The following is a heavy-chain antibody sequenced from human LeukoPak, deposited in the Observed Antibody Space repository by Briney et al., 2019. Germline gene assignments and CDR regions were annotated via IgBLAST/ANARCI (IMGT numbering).Heavy chain of an antibody. CDR2: ISSGGSTI. CDR1: GFTFSSYE. V-gene: IGHV3-48*03. D-gene: IGHD6-19*01. J-gene: IGHJ5*02. Sequence: VHPGGSLRLSCAASGFTFSSYEMNWVRQPPGKGLEGVSYISSGGSTIYYADSVKGRFTISRDNAKNSLYLQMNSLRAEDTAVYYCAREATSGYSSGWYDIWFDPWGQGTLVTVPS. CDR3: AREATSGYSSGWYDIWFDP.